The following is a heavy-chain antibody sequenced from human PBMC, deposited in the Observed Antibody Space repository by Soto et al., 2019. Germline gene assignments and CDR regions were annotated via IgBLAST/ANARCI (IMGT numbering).Heavy chain of an antibody. Sequence: EVQLVESGGGLVQPGRSLRLSCAASGFTFDDYAMHWVRQAPGKGLEWVSGISWNSGSIGYADSVKGRFTISRDNAKNSRYLQMNSLRAEDTALYYCAKGISAQWLVNWFDPWGQGTLVTVSS. V-gene: IGHV3-9*01. J-gene: IGHJ5*02. CDR1: GFTFDDYA. CDR2: ISWNSGSI. D-gene: IGHD6-19*01. CDR3: AKGISAQWLVNWFDP.